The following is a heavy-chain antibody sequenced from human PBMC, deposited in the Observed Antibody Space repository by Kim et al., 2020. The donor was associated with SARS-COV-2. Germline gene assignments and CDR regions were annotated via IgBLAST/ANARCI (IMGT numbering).Heavy chain of an antibody. CDR3: AIMGGAFDI. D-gene: IGHD3-16*01. J-gene: IGHJ3*02. V-gene: IGHV3-9*01. CDR2: GSI. Sequence: GSIGYADSVKGRFTISRDNAKNSLYLQMNSLRAEDTALYYCAIMGGAFDIWGQGTMVTVSS.